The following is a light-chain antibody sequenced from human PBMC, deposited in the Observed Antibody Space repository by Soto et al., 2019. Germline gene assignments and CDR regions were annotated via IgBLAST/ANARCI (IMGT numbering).Light chain of an antibody. Sequence: DIQMTQSPSTLSASVGDRVTITCRASQSIGSWLAWYQQKPGKAPKLLIYQASRLESGVPSRFSGSGSGTEFPLTISSLQSDDFATYYCQQYNSYSGTFGQGTKVEIK. V-gene: IGKV1-5*03. CDR3: QQYNSYSGT. CDR2: QAS. CDR1: QSIGSW. J-gene: IGKJ1*01.